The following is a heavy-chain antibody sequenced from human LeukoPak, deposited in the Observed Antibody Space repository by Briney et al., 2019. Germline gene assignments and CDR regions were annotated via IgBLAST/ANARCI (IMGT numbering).Heavy chain of an antibody. Sequence: GGSLRLSCAASGFTFSNYAMSWVRQAPGKGLEWVSAISGSGGSTYYADSVKGRFTISRDNSKNTLYLQMNSLRAEDTAVYYCARSSGPYSYYYYMDVWGKGTTVTVSS. V-gene: IGHV3-23*01. J-gene: IGHJ6*03. D-gene: IGHD1-26*01. CDR2: ISGSGGST. CDR3: ARSSGPYSYYYYMDV. CDR1: GFTFSNYA.